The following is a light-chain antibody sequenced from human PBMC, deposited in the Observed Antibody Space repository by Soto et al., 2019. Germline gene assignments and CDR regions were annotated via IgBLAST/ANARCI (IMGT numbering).Light chain of an antibody. CDR2: DAS. V-gene: IGKV3-11*01. Sequence: IVLTQSPGTLSLSPGESATLSCRASQSVSSYLAWYQQKPGQAPRLLIYDASNRATGIPARFSGSGSGTDFTLTISSLEPEDFAVYYCQQRSNWPLTFGGGTKVEIK. J-gene: IGKJ4*01. CDR3: QQRSNWPLT. CDR1: QSVSSY.